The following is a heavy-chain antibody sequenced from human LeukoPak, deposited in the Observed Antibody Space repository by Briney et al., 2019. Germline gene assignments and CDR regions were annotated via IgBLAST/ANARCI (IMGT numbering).Heavy chain of an antibody. J-gene: IGHJ4*02. CDR1: GGSISSDGYY. CDR3: ARVGTMVRGVRIDY. V-gene: IGHV4-31*03. CDR2: IYYSGST. D-gene: IGHD3-10*01. Sequence: SETLSLTCTVSGGSISSDGYYWSWIRQHPGKGLEWIGYIYYSGSTYYNPSLKSRLTISVDTSKNQFSLKLSSVTAADTAVYYCARVGTMVRGVRIDYWGQGTLVTVSS.